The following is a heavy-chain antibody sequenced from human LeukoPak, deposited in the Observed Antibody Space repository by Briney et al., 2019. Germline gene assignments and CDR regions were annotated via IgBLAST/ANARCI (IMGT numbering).Heavy chain of an antibody. CDR1: GGSISSGSYY. Sequence: SETLSLTCTVSGGSISSGSYYWSWIRQPAGKGLEWIGRIYTSGSTNYNPSLKSRVTISVDTSKNQFSLKLSSVTAADTAVYYCASHRRLLLWFGDWGQGTLVTVSS. V-gene: IGHV4-61*02. CDR3: ASHRRLLLWFGD. D-gene: IGHD3-10*01. J-gene: IGHJ4*02. CDR2: IYTSGST.